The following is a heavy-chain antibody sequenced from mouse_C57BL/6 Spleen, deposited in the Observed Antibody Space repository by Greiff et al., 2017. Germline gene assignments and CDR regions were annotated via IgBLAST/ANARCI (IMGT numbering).Heavy chain of an antibody. CDR3: SSYYYGSSFLYY. CDR2: IDPEDGET. Sequence: EVQLQQSGAELVKPGASVKLSCTASGFNIKDYYMHWVKQRTEQGLEWIGRIDPEDGETKYAPKFQGKATITEDTSSNTASLQLSSLTSEDTAVYYCSSYYYGSSFLYYWGQGTTLTVSS. D-gene: IGHD1-1*01. V-gene: IGHV14-2*01. CDR1: GFNIKDYY. J-gene: IGHJ2*01.